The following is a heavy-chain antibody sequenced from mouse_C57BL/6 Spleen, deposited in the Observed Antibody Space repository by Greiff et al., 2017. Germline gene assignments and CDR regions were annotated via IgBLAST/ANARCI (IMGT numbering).Heavy chain of an antibody. CDR1: GYTFTSYW. CDR3: ARSSNWGLDY. Sequence: QVQLQQPGAELVRPGTSVKLSCKASGYTFTSYWMHWVKQRPGQGLEWIGVIDPSDSYTNYNQKFKGKATLTVDTSSSTAYMQLSSLTSEDSAVYYCARSSNWGLDYWGQGTTLTVSS. J-gene: IGHJ2*01. D-gene: IGHD4-1*02. V-gene: IGHV1-59*01. CDR2: IDPSDSYT.